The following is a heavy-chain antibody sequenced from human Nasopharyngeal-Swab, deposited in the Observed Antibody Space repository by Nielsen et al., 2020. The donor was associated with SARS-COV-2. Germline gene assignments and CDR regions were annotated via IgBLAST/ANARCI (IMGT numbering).Heavy chain of an antibody. D-gene: IGHD7-27*01. J-gene: IGHJ4*02. CDR1: GFTFGRYW. Sequence: GEFLKISCVTSGFTFGRYWMTWVRQAPGKGLEWVANIQQDGDITYYLESVKGRFTISRDNAKNSLYLQMNSLRAEDTAVYFCARDPPSTGDYYFDHWGQGTLVTVSS. V-gene: IGHV3-7*01. CDR2: IQQDGDIT. CDR3: ARDPPSTGDYYFDH.